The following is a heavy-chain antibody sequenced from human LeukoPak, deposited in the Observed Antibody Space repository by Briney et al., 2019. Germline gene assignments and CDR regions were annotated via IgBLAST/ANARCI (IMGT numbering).Heavy chain of an antibody. J-gene: IGHJ4*02. V-gene: IGHV3-53*01. CDR2: IYSGGST. Sequence: GGSLRLSCAASGFTVSSNYMSWVRQAPGKGLEWVSVIYSGGSTYYADSVKGRFTISRDNSKNTLYLQMNSLRAEDTAVYYCAKRIQSAMATGYWGQGTLVTVSS. D-gene: IGHD5-18*01. CDR3: AKRIQSAMATGY. CDR1: GFTVSSNY.